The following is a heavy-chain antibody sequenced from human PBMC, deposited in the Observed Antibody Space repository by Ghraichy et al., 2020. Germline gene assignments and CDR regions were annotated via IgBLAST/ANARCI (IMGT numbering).Heavy chain of an antibody. CDR1: GGSISSGGYY. J-gene: IGHJ4*02. CDR3: AREDVDTAMVFDY. D-gene: IGHD5-18*01. CDR2: IYYSGST. Sequence: SETLSLTCTVSGGSISSGGYYWSWIRQHPGKGLEWIGYIYYSGSTYYNPSLKSRVTISVDTSKNQFSLKLSSVTAADTAVYYCAREDVDTAMVFDYWGQGTLVTVSS. V-gene: IGHV4-31*03.